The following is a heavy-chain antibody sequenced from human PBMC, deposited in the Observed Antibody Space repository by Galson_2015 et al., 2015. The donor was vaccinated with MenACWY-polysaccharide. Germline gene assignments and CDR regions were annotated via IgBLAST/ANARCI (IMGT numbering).Heavy chain of an antibody. D-gene: IGHD1-26*01. V-gene: IGHV4-39*01. Sequence: ETLSLTCTVSGGSISSSRYYWGWIRQPPGKGLEWIGTIYIYYGGGTYYNPSLKSRATISVDTSKNQFSLKLSSVTAADTAVYYCARPWAQFSFFDSWGPGTLVTVSS. J-gene: IGHJ4*02. CDR2: IYIYYGGGT. CDR1: GGSISSSRYY. CDR3: ARPWAQFSFFDS.